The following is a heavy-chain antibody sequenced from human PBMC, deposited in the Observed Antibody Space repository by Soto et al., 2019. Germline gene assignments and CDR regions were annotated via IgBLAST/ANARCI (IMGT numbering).Heavy chain of an antibody. CDR1: GFSFSNYA. CDR2: ISGSGGST. Sequence: PGGSLRLSCAATGFSFSNYAMSWVRQAPGKGLEWVSGISGSGGSTGYADSVKGRFTISRDNSKNTLYAQMNSLRAEDSAVYYCAKTPGKPPHYWGQGTLVTVSS. CDR3: AKTPGKPPHY. J-gene: IGHJ4*02. V-gene: IGHV3-23*01. D-gene: IGHD1-26*01.